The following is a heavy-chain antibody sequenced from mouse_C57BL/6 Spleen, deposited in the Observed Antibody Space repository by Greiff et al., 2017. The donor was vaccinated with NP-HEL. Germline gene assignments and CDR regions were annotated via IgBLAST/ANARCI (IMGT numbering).Heavy chain of an antibody. CDR2: IHPNSGST. CDR3: ASGVTTVVEAMDY. Sequence: QVQLQQPGAELVKPGASVKLSCKASGYTFTSYWMHWVKQRPGQGLEWIGMIHPNSGSTNYNEKFKSKATLTVDKSSSTAYMQLSSLTSEDSAVYYCASGVTTVVEAMDYWGQGTSVTVSS. CDR1: GYTFTSYW. V-gene: IGHV1-64*01. D-gene: IGHD1-1*01. J-gene: IGHJ4*01.